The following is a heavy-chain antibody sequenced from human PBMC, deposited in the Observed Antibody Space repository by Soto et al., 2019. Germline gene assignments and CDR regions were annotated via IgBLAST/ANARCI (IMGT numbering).Heavy chain of an antibody. CDR3: AKARDQQWVRLPFDY. Sequence: EVQLLESGGGLVQPGGSLRLSCVGAGFFFSSYTMTWVRQAPGKGLEWVSSFSATSENTYYADSVRGRVTISRDNSKHTIFLQMNSLTAEDTAMYYCAKARDQQWVRLPFDYWGQGILVIVSS. V-gene: IGHV3-23*01. CDR2: FSATSENT. CDR1: GFFFSSYT. J-gene: IGHJ4*02. D-gene: IGHD6-19*01.